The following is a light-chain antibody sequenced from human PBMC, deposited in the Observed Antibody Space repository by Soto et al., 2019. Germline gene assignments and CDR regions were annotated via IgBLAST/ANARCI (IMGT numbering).Light chain of an antibody. J-gene: IGKJ1*01. CDR1: QTIHSY. Sequence: DIQMTQSPSSLSASVGDRVTISCRASQTIHSYLHWYQFKPGKAPKLPIYKASTLKSGVPSRFSGSGSGTDFTLTISSLQPEDFATYYCQQSYSTPRTFGQGTKVDIK. V-gene: IGKV1-39*01. CDR3: QQSYSTPRT. CDR2: KAS.